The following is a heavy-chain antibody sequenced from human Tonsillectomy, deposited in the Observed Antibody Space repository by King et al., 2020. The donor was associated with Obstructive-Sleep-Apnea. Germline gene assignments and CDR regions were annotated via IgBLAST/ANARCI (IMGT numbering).Heavy chain of an antibody. CDR3: ARFTGVEDSGTWDPRDWYFDL. V-gene: IGHV3-7*03. CDR2: VKADGSEK. D-gene: IGHD2-15*01. J-gene: IGHJ2*01. Sequence: VQLVESGGGLVQPGGSLRVSCGASKFTFRSYWMSWVRQAPGKGLEWVASVKADGSEKKSADSVKGRLTISRGNAESSLYLQMNSLRADDTAVYYCARFTGVEDSGTWDPRDWYFDLWGRGTLVTVSS. CDR1: KFTFRSYW.